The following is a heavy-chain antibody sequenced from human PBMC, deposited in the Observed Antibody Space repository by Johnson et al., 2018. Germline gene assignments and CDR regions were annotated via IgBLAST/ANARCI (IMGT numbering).Heavy chain of an antibody. D-gene: IGHD3-22*01. V-gene: IGHV4-59*02. CDR3: AGGFFGSSGFSNPFDI. CDR2: VYHTGST. Sequence: VQLVESGPGLVKXSETXSLXCTVSGASVRSSYWSWMRQPPEKGLEWLGYVYHTGSTNYNHSRNGRLPLSVGTSKDQFSLKLSSVTAADTAVYYCAGGFFGSSGFSNPFDIWGQGTMVTVSS. CDR1: GASVRSSY. J-gene: IGHJ3*02.